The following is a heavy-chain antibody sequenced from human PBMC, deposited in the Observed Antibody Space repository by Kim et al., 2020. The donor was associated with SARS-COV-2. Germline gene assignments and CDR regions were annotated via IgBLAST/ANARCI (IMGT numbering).Heavy chain of an antibody. V-gene: IGHV4-34*01. D-gene: IGHD3-9*01. CDR2: INHSGST. CDR1: GGSFSGYY. J-gene: IGHJ4*02. Sequence: SETLSLTCAVYGGSFSGYYWSWIRQPPGKGLEWIGEINHSGSTNYNPSLKSRVTISVDTFKNQFSLKLSSVTAADTAVYYCARGKRYFDWLLFDYWGQGTLVTVSS. CDR3: ARGKRYFDWLLFDY.